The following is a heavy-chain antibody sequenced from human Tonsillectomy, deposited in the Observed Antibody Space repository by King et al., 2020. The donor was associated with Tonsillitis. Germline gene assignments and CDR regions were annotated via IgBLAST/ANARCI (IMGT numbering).Heavy chain of an antibody. J-gene: IGHJ6*02. CDR3: ARRDGALDYYYYGMDV. V-gene: IGHV3-30*09. Sequence: VQLVESGGGVVQPGRSLRLSCTASGFTFSSFAMHWVRQAPGKGREWGSDISFDGSKKYYADSVKGRFAISRDNSKNTLFLQMNSLRAEDTAVYYCARRDGALDYYYYGMDVWGQGTTVTVSS. D-gene: IGHD4-17*01. CDR2: ISFDGSKK. CDR1: GFTFSSFA.